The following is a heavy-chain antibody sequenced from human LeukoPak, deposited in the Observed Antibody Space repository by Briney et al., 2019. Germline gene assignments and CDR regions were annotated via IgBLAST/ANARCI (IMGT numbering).Heavy chain of an antibody. CDR1: GGSISSYY. J-gene: IGHJ4*02. Sequence: SETLSLTCTVSGGSISSYYWSWIRQPPGKGLEWIGYIYYSGSTNYNPSLKSRVTISVDTSKNQFSLKLSSVTAADTAVYYCARYSSSYYFDYWGQGTLVTVSS. CDR3: ARYSSSYYFDY. V-gene: IGHV4-59*01. CDR2: IYYSGST. D-gene: IGHD6-13*01.